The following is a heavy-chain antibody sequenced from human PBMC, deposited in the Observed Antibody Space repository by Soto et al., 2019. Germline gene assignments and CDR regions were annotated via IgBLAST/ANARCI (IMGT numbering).Heavy chain of an antibody. CDR1: GFTFSSYA. V-gene: IGHV3-30-3*01. J-gene: IGHJ6*02. CDR2: ISYDGSNK. Sequence: QVQLVESGGGVVQPGRSLRLSCAASGFTFSSYAMHWVRQAPGKGLEWVAVISYDGSNKYYADSVKGRFTISRDNSKNTLYLQMNSLRVEDKAVYYCAGGPRTLVKIYGMDVWGQGTTVTVSS. D-gene: IGHD2-21*01. CDR3: AGGPRTLVKIYGMDV.